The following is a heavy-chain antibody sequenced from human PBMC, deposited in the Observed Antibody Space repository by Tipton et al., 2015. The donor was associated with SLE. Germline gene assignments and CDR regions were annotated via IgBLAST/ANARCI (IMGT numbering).Heavy chain of an antibody. J-gene: IGHJ4*02. CDR3: ARLWFWGSSSAADY. CDR1: GFSFTSYA. CDR2: IYSAGST. Sequence: SLRLSCAASGFSFTSYAMNWVRQAPGKGLEWVSLIYSAGSTSYADSVKGRFTVSRDTSKNTLYLQMNSLRAEDTAVYYCARLWFWGSSSAADYWGQGTLVTVSS. V-gene: IGHV3-23*03. D-gene: IGHD6-6*01.